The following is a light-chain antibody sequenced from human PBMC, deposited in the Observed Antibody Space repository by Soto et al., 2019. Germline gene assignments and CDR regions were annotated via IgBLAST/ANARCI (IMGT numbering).Light chain of an antibody. CDR1: SSNIGSNT. CDR3: AAWDDSLNGWV. CDR2: SNN. J-gene: IGLJ3*02. Sequence: QSVLTQPPSASGTPGQRVTISCSGSSSNIGSNTVNWYQQLPGTAPKLLIYSNNQRPSGVHDRFSGSKSGTSASLAIIGLKSEDEADYYCAAWDDSLNGWVFGGGTKLTVL. V-gene: IGLV1-44*01.